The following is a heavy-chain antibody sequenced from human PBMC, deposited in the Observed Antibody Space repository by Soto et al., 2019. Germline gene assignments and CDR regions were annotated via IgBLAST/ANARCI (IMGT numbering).Heavy chain of an antibody. CDR1: GASISRTGFH. D-gene: IGHD3-10*01. Sequence: QLQLQESGPGLVKPSETLSLTCAVSGASISRTGFHWGWIRQPPGQGLEWIGSIYAGGTTFYNSSLKSRVTISADTSKNHFSLKLNSVTAADTAVYFCARRGSGHTFDYWGQGTLVTVSS. CDR2: IYAGGTT. CDR3: ARRGSGHTFDY. V-gene: IGHV4-39*01. J-gene: IGHJ4*02.